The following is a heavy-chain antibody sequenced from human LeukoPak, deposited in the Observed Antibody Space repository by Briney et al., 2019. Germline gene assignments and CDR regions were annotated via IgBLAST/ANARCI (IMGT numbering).Heavy chain of an antibody. J-gene: IGHJ4*02. D-gene: IGHD5-18*01. CDR3: AKVLYEDSYGASGD. V-gene: IGHV3-21*01. CDR2: ISSSTIYT. CDR1: GFTFNSFS. Sequence: PGGSLRLSCAASGFTFNSFSMNWVRQAPGKGLEWVSSISSSTIYTYYADSVKGRFTISRDNAKNSLYLQMNSLRAEDTAVYYCAKVLYEDSYGASGDWGQGTLVTVSS.